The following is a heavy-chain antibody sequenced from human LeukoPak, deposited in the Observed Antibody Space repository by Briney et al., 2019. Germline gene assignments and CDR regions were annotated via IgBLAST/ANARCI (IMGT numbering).Heavy chain of an antibody. CDR1: GGTFSSYA. V-gene: IGHV1-69*06. CDR2: IIPIFGTA. CDR3: AREGYYYDSSGYLSYYYYMDV. D-gene: IGHD3-22*01. J-gene: IGHJ6*03. Sequence: SVKVSCKASGGTFSSYAISWVRQAPGQGLEWMGGIIPIFGTANYAQKFQGRVTITADKSTSTAYMELSSLRSEDTAVYYCAREGYYYDSSGYLSYYYYMDVWGKGTTVTVSS.